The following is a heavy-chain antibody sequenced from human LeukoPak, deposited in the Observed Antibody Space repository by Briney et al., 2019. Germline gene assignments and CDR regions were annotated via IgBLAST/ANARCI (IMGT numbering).Heavy chain of an antibody. CDR1: GYTFTGYY. V-gene: IGHV1-2*02. J-gene: IGHJ3*02. Sequence: ASVKVSCKASGYTFTGYYMHWVRRAPGQGLEWMGWINPNSGGTNYAQKFQGRVTMTRDTSISTAYMELSRLRSDDTAVYYCARAPDFWSGYYTGRAFDIWGQGTMATVSS. CDR3: ARAPDFWSGYYTGRAFDI. CDR2: INPNSGGT. D-gene: IGHD3-3*01.